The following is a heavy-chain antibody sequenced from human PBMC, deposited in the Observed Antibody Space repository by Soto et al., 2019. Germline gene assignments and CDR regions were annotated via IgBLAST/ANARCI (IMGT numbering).Heavy chain of an antibody. D-gene: IGHD1-26*01. CDR3: ARDGGSYEDY. CDR2: ISSSSSYI. J-gene: IGHJ4*02. V-gene: IGHV3-21*01. CDR1: GFTFSTYS. Sequence: VQMVESGGGLVKPGGSLRLSCAASGFTFSTYSMNWVRQAPGKGLEWVSSISSSSSYIYYADSVKGRFSISRDNAKNSLYLQMNSLRAEDTAVYYCARDGGSYEDYWGQGTLVTVSS.